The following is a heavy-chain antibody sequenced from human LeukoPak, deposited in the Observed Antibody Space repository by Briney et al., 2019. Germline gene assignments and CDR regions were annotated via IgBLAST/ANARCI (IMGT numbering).Heavy chain of an antibody. V-gene: IGHV1-18*01. J-gene: IGHJ4*02. CDR1: GYTLTIYG. CDR3: VRDRRGYSYGPRVTFDY. D-gene: IGHD5-18*01. Sequence: ASVKVSCKCSGYTLTIYGISWVRQAPGQGRERVGWISAYNGNTNHAQKLQGRVTMTTDTSTSTAYMELRSLRSDDTAVYYCVRDRRGYSYGPRVTFDYWGQGTLVTVSA. CDR2: ISAYNGNT.